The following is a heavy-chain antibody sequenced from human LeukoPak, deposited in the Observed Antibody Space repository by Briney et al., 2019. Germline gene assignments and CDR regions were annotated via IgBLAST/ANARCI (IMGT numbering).Heavy chain of an antibody. CDR2: INPSGGST. Sequence: GASVKVSCKASGYTFTSYYMHWVRQAPGQGLEWMGIINPSGGSTSYAQKFQGRVTMTRDTSISTAYMELSRLRSDDTAVYYCARGGSTVTDEGYYYGLDVWGQGTTVTVSS. J-gene: IGHJ6*02. CDR3: ARGGSTVTDEGYYYGLDV. D-gene: IGHD4-4*01. CDR1: GYTFTSYY. V-gene: IGHV1-46*01.